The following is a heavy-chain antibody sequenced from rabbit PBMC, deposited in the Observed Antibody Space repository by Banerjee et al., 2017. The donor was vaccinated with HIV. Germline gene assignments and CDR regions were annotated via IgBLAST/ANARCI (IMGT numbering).Heavy chain of an antibody. CDR1: GFSFSNNYY. Sequence: QSLEESGGGLVQPEGSLTLTCTASGFSFSNNYYMCWVRQAPGKGLEWIACIYAGSSGDTYYASWAKGRFTISKTSSTTVTLQMTSLTAADTATYFCARGYYSSGWGWDLWGQGTLVTVS. V-gene: IGHV1S40*01. D-gene: IGHD4-1*01. J-gene: IGHJ3*01. CDR2: IYAGSSGDT. CDR3: ARGYYSSGWGWDL.